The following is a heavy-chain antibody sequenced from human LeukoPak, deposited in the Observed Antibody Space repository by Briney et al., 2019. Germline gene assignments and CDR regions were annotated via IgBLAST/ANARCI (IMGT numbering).Heavy chain of an antibody. V-gene: IGHV4-39*01. D-gene: IGHD3-9*01. J-gene: IGHJ5*02. CDR3: ARLRLGHNWFDP. Sequence: SETLSLTXTVSGGSISSSSYYWGWIRQPPGKGLEWIGSIYYSGSTYYNPSLKSRVTISVDTSKNQFSLKLSSVTAADTAVYYCARLRLGHNWFDPWGQGTLVTVSS. CDR2: IYYSGST. CDR1: GGSISSSSYY.